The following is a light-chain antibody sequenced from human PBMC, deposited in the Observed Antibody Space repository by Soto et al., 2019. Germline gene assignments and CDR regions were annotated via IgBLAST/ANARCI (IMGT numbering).Light chain of an antibody. V-gene: IGLV2-8*01. CDR1: SSDVGGYHY. Sequence: QSALTQPPSASGSPGQSVTISCTGTSSDVGGYHYVSWYQQYPGKAPKLVIFDVNRRPSGVPDRFSDSKSGTTASLTVSGLQPEDEADYYCSSYAGRNNWVFGGGTKLTVL. J-gene: IGLJ3*02. CDR3: SSYAGRNNWV. CDR2: DVN.